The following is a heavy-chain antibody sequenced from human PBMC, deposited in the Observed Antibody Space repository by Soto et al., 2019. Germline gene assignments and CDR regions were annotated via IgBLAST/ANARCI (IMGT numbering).Heavy chain of an antibody. CDR2: MNPNSGNT. Sequence: ASVKVSCKASGYTFTSYDINWVRQATGQGLEWMGWMNPNSGNTGYAQKFQGRVTMTRNTSISTAYMELSSLRSEDTAVYYCARGGRAKNPGYYYDSSGYYLAPSYCRQGSLVTASS. V-gene: IGHV1-8*01. CDR1: GYTFTSYD. J-gene: IGHJ4*02. D-gene: IGHD3-22*01. CDR3: ARGGRAKNPGYYYDSSGYYLAPSY.